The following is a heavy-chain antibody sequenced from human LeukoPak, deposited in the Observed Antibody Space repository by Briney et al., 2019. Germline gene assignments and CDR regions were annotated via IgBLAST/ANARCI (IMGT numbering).Heavy chain of an antibody. J-gene: IGHJ4*02. CDR1: GFTFSSYS. CDR3: ARDSSSGWYRDYFDY. V-gene: IGHV3-21*01. CDR2: ISSSSSYI. D-gene: IGHD6-19*01. Sequence: GSLRLSCAASGFTFSSYSMNWVRQAPGKGLEWVSSISSSSSYIYYADSVKGRFTISRDNAKNSLYLQMNSLRAEDTAVYYCARDSSSGWYRDYFDYWGQGTLVTVSS.